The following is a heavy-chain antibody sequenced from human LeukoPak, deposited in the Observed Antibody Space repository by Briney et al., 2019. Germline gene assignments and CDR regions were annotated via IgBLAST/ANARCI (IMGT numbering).Heavy chain of an antibody. Sequence: GRSLRLSCTVSGFTFNTFAMRWVRQSPGKGLEWVALISYDGNDKYYTDSVKGRFTISRDISKNTVYLQMNSLRPEDTAVYYCARDPRDRIFGPLDYWGQGTLVTVSS. CDR1: GFTFNTFA. V-gene: IGHV3-30*14. J-gene: IGHJ4*02. D-gene: IGHD3/OR15-3a*01. CDR3: ARDPRDRIFGPLDY. CDR2: ISYDGNDK.